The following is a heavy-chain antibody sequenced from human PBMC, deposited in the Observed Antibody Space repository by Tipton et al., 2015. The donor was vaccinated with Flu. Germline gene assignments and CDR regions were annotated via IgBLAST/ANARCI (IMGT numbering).Heavy chain of an antibody. CDR3: ARGGVVVANWFDP. CDR1: GDSIGSDYF. V-gene: IGHV4-38-2*02. D-gene: IGHD2-15*01. CDR2: IHYSGSP. Sequence: TLSLTCSVSGDSIGSDYFWGWIRQPPGKGLEWIGNIHYSGSPHYNPSLKSRATISVDTSKNQFSLKLSSVTAADTAVYYCARGGVVVANWFDPWGQGTLVTVSS. J-gene: IGHJ5*02.